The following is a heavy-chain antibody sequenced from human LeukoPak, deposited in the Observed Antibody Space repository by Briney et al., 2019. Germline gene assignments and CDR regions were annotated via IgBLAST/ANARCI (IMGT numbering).Heavy chain of an antibody. Sequence: ASVKVSCKASGGTFSSYAISWVRQAPGQGLEWMGRIIPILGIANYAQKFQGRVTITADKSTSTAYMELSSLRSEDTAVYYCARAPAPAREYFQHWGQGTLVTVSS. CDR3: ARAPAPAREYFQH. CDR2: IIPILGIA. J-gene: IGHJ1*01. D-gene: IGHD6-25*01. V-gene: IGHV1-69*04. CDR1: GGTFSSYA.